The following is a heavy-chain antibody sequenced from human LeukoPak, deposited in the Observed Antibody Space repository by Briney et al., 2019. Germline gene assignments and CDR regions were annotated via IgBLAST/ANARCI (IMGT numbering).Heavy chain of an antibody. D-gene: IGHD5-18*01. CDR3: AKRGYSPYGMDA. CDR2: IWYDGSNK. V-gene: IGHV3-33*06. CDR1: GFTFSSYG. Sequence: GGSLRLSCAASGFTFSSYGMHWVRQAPGKGLEWVAVIWYDGSNKYYVDSVKGRFTISRDNSKNTLYLQMNSLRAEDTALYYCAKRGYSPYGMDAWGQGTTVTVSS. J-gene: IGHJ6*02.